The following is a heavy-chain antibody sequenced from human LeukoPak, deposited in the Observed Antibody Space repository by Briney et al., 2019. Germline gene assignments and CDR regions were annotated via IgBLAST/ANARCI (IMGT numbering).Heavy chain of an antibody. J-gene: IGHJ6*02. D-gene: IGHD6-6*01. V-gene: IGHV1-69*01. CDR2: IIPIFGTA. CDR1: GGTFSSYA. CDR3: ARAPAHIAAGLYYYYYYGMDV. Sequence: SVKVYCKASGGTFSSYAISWVRQAAGQGLEWMGGIIPIFGTANYAQKFQGRVTITADESTSTAYMELSSLRSEDTAVYYCARAPAHIAAGLYYYYYYGMDVWGQGTTVTVSS.